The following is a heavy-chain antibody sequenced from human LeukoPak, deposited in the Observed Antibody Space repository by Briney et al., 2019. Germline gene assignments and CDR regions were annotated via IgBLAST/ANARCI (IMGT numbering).Heavy chain of an antibody. D-gene: IGHD6-19*01. CDR3: AKSGYSSGWPEVPFDY. Sequence: ASVKVSCKASGGTFSSYAISWVRQAPGQGLEWMGGIIPIFGTANYAQKFQGRVTITADESTSTAYMELSSLRSEDTAVYYCAKSGYSSGWPEVPFDYWGQGTLVTVSS. CDR2: IIPIFGTA. J-gene: IGHJ4*02. V-gene: IGHV1-69*13. CDR1: GGTFSSYA.